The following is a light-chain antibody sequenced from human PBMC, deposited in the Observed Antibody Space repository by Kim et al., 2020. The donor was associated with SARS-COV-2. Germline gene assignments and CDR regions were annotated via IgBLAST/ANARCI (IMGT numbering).Light chain of an antibody. CDR1: SSNIGNRY. V-gene: IGLV1-47*01. CDR3: ASWDDALSGWV. Sequence: ELTQPPSASGTPGQRVTISCSGRSSNIGNRYVYWYRQVPGTAPKLLIYKNDRRPSGVPDRISGSKSGTSASLAISGLRSEDEADFYCASWDDALSGWVFGGGTKLTVL. CDR2: KND. J-gene: IGLJ3*02.